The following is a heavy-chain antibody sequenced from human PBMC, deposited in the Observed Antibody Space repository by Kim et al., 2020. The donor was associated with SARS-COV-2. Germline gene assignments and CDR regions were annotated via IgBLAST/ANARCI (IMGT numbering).Heavy chain of an antibody. Sequence: SETLSLTCTVSGGSIRSSGNYWGWIRQPPGKGLEWIGSIDYSGSTDYNPSLKSRVTISADTSNNQFSLKLSSVTAADTAVYFCARRFSSSWYRHWGQGTLVTV. J-gene: IGHJ1*01. D-gene: IGHD6-13*01. CDR2: IDYSGST. V-gene: IGHV4-39*01. CDR1: GGSIRSSGNY. CDR3: ARRFSSSWYRH.